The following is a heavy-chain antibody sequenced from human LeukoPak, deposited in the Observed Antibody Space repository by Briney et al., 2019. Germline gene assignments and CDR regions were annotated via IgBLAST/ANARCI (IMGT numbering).Heavy chain of an antibody. J-gene: IGHJ5*02. D-gene: IGHD3-9*01. CDR3: ARAVDDDLAGYYWGDWFDP. V-gene: IGHV1-69*04. CDR1: GGTFTNYA. CDR2: IIATLGTP. Sequence: ASVKVSCKATGGTFTNYAVSWVRQAPGQGLEWMGRIIATLGTPNYAQKFQGRVAITADRSTSTAYMELSSLRSEDTAVYYCARAVDDDLAGYYWGDWFDPWGQGTLVTVSS.